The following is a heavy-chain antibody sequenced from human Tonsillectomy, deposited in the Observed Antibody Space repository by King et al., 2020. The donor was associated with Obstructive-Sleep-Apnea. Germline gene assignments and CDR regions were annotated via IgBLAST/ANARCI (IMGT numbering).Heavy chain of an antibody. CDR3: ARGSRGSGSYYNDAFDI. CDR1: GGSISSYY. V-gene: IGHV4-59*01. CDR2: IYYSGST. D-gene: IGHD3-10*01. Sequence: LQLQESGPGLVKPSETLSLTCTVSGGSISSYYWSWIRQPPGKGLEWIGYIYYSGSTNYNPSLKSRVTISVDTSKNQFSLKLSSVTAADTAVYYCARGSRGSGSYYNDAFDIWGQGTMVTVSS. J-gene: IGHJ3*02.